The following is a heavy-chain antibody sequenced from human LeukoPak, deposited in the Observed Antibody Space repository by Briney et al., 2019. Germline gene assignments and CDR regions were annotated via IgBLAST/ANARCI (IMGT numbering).Heavy chain of an antibody. CDR3: ARDGHCDILTGYFQD. D-gene: IGHD3-9*01. CDR2: ITNSGTTI. V-gene: IGHV3-11*01. CDR1: GFTFSSYW. Sequence: GGSLRLSCAASGFTFSSYWMSWIRQAPGKGLEWVSYITNSGTTIYYADSVKGRFTISRDNAKNSLYLQMNSLRAEDTAVYYCARDGHCDILTGYFQDWGQGTLVTVSS. J-gene: IGHJ1*01.